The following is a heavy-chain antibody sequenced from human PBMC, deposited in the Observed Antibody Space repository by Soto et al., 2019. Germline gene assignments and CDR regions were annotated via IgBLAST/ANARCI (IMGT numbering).Heavy chain of an antibody. V-gene: IGHV1-3*01. J-gene: IGHJ6*02. Sequence: QVQLVQSGAELKKPGASVKVSCTASGYTFTSYAMRLVRQAHGQSLEWMGWINSGNGNTKYSQKFQGRVTITRDTSASTAYMELSSLRSEDKAVYYCVSPRPLVYSPTDYYYGMDVWGQGNTVTGTS. CDR2: INSGNGNT. D-gene: IGHD2-21*01. CDR1: GYTFTSYA. CDR3: VSPRPLVYSPTDYYYGMDV.